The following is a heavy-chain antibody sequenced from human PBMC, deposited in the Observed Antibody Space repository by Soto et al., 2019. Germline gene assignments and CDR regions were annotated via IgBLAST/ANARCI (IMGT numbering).Heavy chain of an antibody. D-gene: IGHD2-2*01. CDR2: ISYDGSNK. J-gene: IGHJ4*02. Sequence: GGSLRLSCAASGFTFSSYAMHWVRQAPGKGLEWVAVISYDGSNKYYADSVKGRFTISRDNSKNTLYLQMNSLRVEDTAVYYCARGPSSLTRFDYWGQGTLVTVPS. CDR3: ARGPSSLTRFDY. V-gene: IGHV3-30-3*01. CDR1: GFTFSSYA.